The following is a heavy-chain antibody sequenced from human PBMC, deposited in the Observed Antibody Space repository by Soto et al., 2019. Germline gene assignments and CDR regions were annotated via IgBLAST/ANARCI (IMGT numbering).Heavy chain of an antibody. V-gene: IGHV1-69*01. CDR2: IIPIFGTA. J-gene: IGHJ4*02. CDR3: ARVGYYYDSSGYIDY. Sequence: QVQLVQSGAEVKKPGSSVKVSCKASGGTFSSYAISWVRQAPGQGLEWMGGIIPIFGTANYPQKFQGIVTITADESTSTAYMELSCLRSEDTAVYYCARVGYYYDSSGYIDYCGQGTLVTVSS. CDR1: GGTFSSYA. D-gene: IGHD3-22*01.